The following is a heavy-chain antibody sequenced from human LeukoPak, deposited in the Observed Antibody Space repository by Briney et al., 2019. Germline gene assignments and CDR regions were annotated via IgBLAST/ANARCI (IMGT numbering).Heavy chain of an antibody. V-gene: IGHV4-4*07. CDR3: ARVGRGDHTWGSYYCDH. Sequence: SETLSLTCTVSGGSISSYYWSWVRQPAVKGLEWIGRIHSSGSTSYNPSLKSRVSFSVDTSKSHFSLRLTSVTAADTAVYYCARVGRGDHTWGSYYCDHWGQGTLVSVSS. CDR1: GGSISSYY. CDR2: IHSSGST. J-gene: IGHJ4*02. D-gene: IGHD3-16*01.